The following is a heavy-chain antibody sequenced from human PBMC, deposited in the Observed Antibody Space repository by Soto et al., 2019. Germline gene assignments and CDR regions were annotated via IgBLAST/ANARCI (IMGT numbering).Heavy chain of an antibody. CDR3: ARDGGVEIATIPFDY. V-gene: IGHV4-30-4*01. J-gene: IGHJ4*02. CDR1: GGSISSGDYY. Sequence: QVQLQESGPGLVKPSQTLSLTCTVSGGSISSGDYYWSWIRQPPGKGLEWIGYIYYSGSTYYNPSLKSRVTISVDTSKNQFSLKLSSVTAADTAVYYCARDGGVEIATIPFDYWGQGTLVTVSS. CDR2: IYYSGST. D-gene: IGHD5-12*01.